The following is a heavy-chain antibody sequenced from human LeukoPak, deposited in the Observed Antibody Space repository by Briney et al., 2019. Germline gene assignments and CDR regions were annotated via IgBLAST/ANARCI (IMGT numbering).Heavy chain of an antibody. V-gene: IGHV4-59*08. CDR1: GGSISSYY. J-gene: IGHJ5*02. CDR3: ARHVGHPPNWFDP. Sequence: SETLSLTCTVSGGSISSYYWSWIRQPPGKGLEWIGYIYYSGSTNYNPSLKSRVTISVDTSKNQFSLKLSSVTAADTAVYYCARHVGHPPNWFDPWGQGTLVTVSS. CDR2: IYYSGST.